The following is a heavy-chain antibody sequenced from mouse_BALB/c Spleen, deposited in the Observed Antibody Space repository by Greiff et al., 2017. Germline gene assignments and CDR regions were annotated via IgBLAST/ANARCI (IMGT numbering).Heavy chain of an antibody. CDR3: TRLWSSMDY. D-gene: IGHD1-1*02. Sequence: VQLQQSGAELVKPGASVKLSCKASGYTFTSYYMYWVKQRPGQGLEWIGEINPSNGGTNFNEKFKSKATLTVDKSSSTAYMQLSSLTSEDSAVYYCTRLWSSMDYWGQGTSVTVSS. CDR1: GYTFTSYY. CDR2: INPSNGGT. J-gene: IGHJ4*01. V-gene: IGHV1S81*02.